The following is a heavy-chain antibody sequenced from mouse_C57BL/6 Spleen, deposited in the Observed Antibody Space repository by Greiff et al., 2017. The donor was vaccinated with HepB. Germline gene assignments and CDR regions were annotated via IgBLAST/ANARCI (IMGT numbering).Heavy chain of an antibody. J-gene: IGHJ1*03. V-gene: IGHV4-1*01. CDR1: GIDFSRYW. D-gene: IGHD1-1*01. CDR3: AREVTTVVATPYWYFDV. Sequence: EVQLVESGGGLVQPGGSLKLSCAASGIDFSRYWMSWVRRAPGKGLEWIGEINPDSSTINYAPSLKDKFIISRDNAKNTLYLQMSKVRSEDTALYYCAREVTTVVATPYWYFDVWGTGTTVTVSS. CDR2: INPDSSTI.